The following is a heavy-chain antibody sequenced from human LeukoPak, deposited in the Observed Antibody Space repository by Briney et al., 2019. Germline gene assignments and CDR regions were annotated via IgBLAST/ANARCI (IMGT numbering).Heavy chain of an antibody. V-gene: IGHV3-23*01. CDR3: AKGYCSGGSCYWIYDY. CDR2: ISGSGGST. CDR1: GFTFSSYA. J-gene: IGHJ4*02. Sequence: PGGSLRLSCAASGFTFSSYAMSWVRQAPGKGLEWVSAISGSGGSTYYADSVKGRFTISRDNSKNTLYLQMNSLRAEDTAVYYCAKGYCSGGSCYWIYDYWGQGTLVTVSS. D-gene: IGHD2-15*01.